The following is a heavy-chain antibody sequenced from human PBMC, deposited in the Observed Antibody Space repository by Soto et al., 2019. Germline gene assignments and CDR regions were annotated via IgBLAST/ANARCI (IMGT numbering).Heavy chain of an antibody. J-gene: IGHJ4*02. CDR3: ARWSFLDY. CDR2: ISGSDGKT. D-gene: IGHD1-26*01. Sequence: EVQLLESGGGLVRPGGSLRLSCTASGFSFSSYALSWVRQAPGKGLEWVSTISGSDGKTYYADSVKGRFSISRDTSKTTLDLEMTSLRVEATAVYYCARWSFLDYWGQGTRVTVS. V-gene: IGHV3-23*01. CDR1: GFSFSSYA.